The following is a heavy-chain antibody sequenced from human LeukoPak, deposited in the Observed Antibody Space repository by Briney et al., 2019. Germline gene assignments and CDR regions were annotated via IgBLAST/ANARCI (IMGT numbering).Heavy chain of an antibody. CDR1: GGSISSYY. Sequence: SETLSLTCTVSGGSISSYYWSWIRQPPGKGLEWIGYIYYSGSTNYNPSLKSRVTISVDTSKNQFSLKLSSVTAVDTAVYYCAREGKYCSGGSCYSAYFDYWGQGTLVTVSS. V-gene: IGHV4-59*01. D-gene: IGHD2-15*01. CDR3: AREGKYCSGGSCYSAYFDY. CDR2: IYYSGST. J-gene: IGHJ4*02.